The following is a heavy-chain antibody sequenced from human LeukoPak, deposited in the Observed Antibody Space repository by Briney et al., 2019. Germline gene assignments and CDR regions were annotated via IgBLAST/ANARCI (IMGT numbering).Heavy chain of an antibody. J-gene: IGHJ6*02. CDR3: ARDCTMYPYFGGLTYGMDV. CDR2: INPNSGGT. Sequence: ASVKVSCKASGYTFTGYYMHWVRQAPGQGLEWMGWINPNSGGTNYAQKFQGWVTMTRDTSISTAYMELSRLRSDDTAVYYCARDCTMYPYFGGLTYGMDVWGQGTTVTVSS. CDR1: GYTFTGYY. D-gene: IGHD3-10*02. V-gene: IGHV1-2*04.